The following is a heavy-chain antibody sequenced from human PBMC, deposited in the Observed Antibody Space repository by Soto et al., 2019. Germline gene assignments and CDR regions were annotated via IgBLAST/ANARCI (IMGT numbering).Heavy chain of an antibody. V-gene: IGHV1-3*01. CDR2: INAGNGNT. CDR1: GYTFTSYA. Sequence: QGQLVQSGAEVKKPGASVKVSCKASGYTFTSYAIHWVRQAPGQRLEWMGWINAGNGNTKYSQKFQDRVTITRVTSASTAYMELSSLRSEDTAVYYCARDLGGWPDYWGQGTLVTVSS. J-gene: IGHJ4*02. CDR3: ARDLGGWPDY. D-gene: IGHD6-19*01.